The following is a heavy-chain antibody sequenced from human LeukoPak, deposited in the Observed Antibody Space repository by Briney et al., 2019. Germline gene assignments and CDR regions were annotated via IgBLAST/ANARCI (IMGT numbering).Heavy chain of an antibody. CDR3: ARERPGRIQLGHVGAFDI. J-gene: IGHJ3*02. V-gene: IGHV3-13*01. CDR1: GFTFSSYD. CDR2: IGTAGDT. D-gene: IGHD5-18*01. Sequence: GGSLRLSCAASGFTFSSYDMHWVRQATGKGVEWVSAIGTAGDTYYPGSVKGRFTISRENAKNSLYLQMNSLRAGDTAVYYCARERPGRIQLGHVGAFDIWGQGTMVTVSS.